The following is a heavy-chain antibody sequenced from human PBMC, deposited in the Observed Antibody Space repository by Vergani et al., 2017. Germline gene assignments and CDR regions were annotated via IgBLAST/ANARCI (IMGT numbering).Heavy chain of an antibody. CDR1: GYSFTSYW. Sequence: EVQLVQSGAEVKKPGESLRISCKGSGYSFTSYWISWVRQMPGKGLEWMGRIDPSDSYTNYSPSFQGHVTISADKSISTAYLQWSSLKASDTAMYYCAVWEGEYYCDSSSYYLLSRNNWFDPWGQGTLGTVSS. CDR2: IDPSDSYT. V-gene: IGHV5-10-1*01. CDR3: AVWEGEYYCDSSSYYLLSRNNWFDP. D-gene: IGHD3-22*01. J-gene: IGHJ5*02.